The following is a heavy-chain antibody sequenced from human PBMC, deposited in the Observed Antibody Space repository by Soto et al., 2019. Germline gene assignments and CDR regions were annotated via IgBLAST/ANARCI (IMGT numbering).Heavy chain of an antibody. J-gene: IGHJ4*02. D-gene: IGHD4-4*01. CDR2: IKPDGSEK. CDR1: GFTFSSYW. CDR3: ASSAYSQKGY. V-gene: IGHV3-7*01. Sequence: GGSLRLSCAASGFTFSSYWMSWVRQAPGKGLEWVANIKPDGSEKYYVDSVKGRFTISRDNAKNSLYLQTNSLRAEDTAVYFCASSAYSQKGYWGQGTLVTVSS.